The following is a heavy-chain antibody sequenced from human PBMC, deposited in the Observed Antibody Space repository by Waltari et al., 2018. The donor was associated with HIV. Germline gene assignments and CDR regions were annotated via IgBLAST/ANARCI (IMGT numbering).Heavy chain of an antibody. D-gene: IGHD5-18*01. CDR3: GSGSRRGHSHGIDY. Sequence: QVQLHESGPGMVKPSETLSLTCAVSGYSISSDYYCGWIRQPPGKGLEWIGSASRSGSTYYSPSLKSRVTISLDTSKNQFSLKLNSVAAADTAVYYCGSGSRRGHSHGIDYWGQGTLVTVSS. CDR2: ASRSGST. V-gene: IGHV4-38-2*01. J-gene: IGHJ4*02. CDR1: GYSISSDYY.